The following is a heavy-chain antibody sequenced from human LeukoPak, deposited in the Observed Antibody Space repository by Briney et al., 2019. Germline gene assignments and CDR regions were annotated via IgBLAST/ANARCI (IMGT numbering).Heavy chain of an antibody. CDR3: ARWPVTGDDAFDI. D-gene: IGHD7-27*01. CDR1: GHTFTDHY. CDR2: INPNSRGT. Sequence: GASVNVSYKASGHTFTDHYIHWVRHPPGQGLERMGWINPNSRGTNYAQKFQGRVTMTRDTSISTDYMELRRLRSDDTAVYYCARWPVTGDDAFDIWGQGTMVTVSS. V-gene: IGHV1-2*02. J-gene: IGHJ3*02.